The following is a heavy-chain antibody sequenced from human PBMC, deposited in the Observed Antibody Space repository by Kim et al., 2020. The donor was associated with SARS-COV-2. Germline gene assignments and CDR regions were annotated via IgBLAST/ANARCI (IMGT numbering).Heavy chain of an antibody. D-gene: IGHD6-13*01. V-gene: IGHV1-18*01. J-gene: IGHJ4*02. CDR1: GYTFTSYG. CDR2: ISAYNGNT. Sequence: ASVKVSCKASGYTFTSYGISWVRQAPGQGLEWMGWISAYNGNTNYAQKLQGRVTMTTDTSTSTAYLELRSLRSDDTAVYYCAGGIAAAGTPYCFDYWGQGTLATVSS. CDR3: AGGIAAAGTPYCFDY.